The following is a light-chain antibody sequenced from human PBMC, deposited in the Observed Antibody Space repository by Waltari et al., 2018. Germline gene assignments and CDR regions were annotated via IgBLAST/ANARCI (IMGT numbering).Light chain of an antibody. CDR2: RND. J-gene: IGLJ3*02. CDR3: AAWDDSLHGRWE. Sequence: QSVLTQPPSASGTPGQRVTISCSGSSSNLGNNALNWYQQVPGTTPKLLIYRNDQRPSGVPDRFSGSKSGTSASLAISGLRSEDEADYYCAAWDDSLHGRWEFGGGTKVTVL. CDR1: SSNLGNNA. V-gene: IGLV1-44*01.